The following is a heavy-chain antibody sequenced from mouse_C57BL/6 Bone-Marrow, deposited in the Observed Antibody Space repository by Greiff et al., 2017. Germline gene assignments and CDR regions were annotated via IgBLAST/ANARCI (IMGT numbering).Heavy chain of an antibody. CDR3: VTRWLGYAMDY. V-gene: IGHV10-1*01. D-gene: IGHD2-3*01. Sequence: EVMLVESGGGLVQPKGSLKLSCAASGFSFNTYAMNWVRQAPGKGLEWVARIRSKSNNYATYYADSVKDRFTISRDDSESMLYLQMNNLKTEDTAMYYCVTRWLGYAMDYWGQGTSVTVSS. CDR1: GFSFNTYA. J-gene: IGHJ4*01. CDR2: IRSKSNNYAT.